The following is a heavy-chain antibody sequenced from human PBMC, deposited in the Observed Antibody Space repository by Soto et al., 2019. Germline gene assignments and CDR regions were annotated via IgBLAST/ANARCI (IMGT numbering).Heavy chain of an antibody. D-gene: IGHD5-18*01. CDR1: GGTFSTYA. CDR3: ASGIQLWLRRINNGYSG. J-gene: IGHJ4*02. V-gene: IGHV1-69*12. CDR2: IIPMFGTA. Sequence: QVQLVQSGAEVKKPESSVKVSCKAPGGTFSTYAISWVRQAPGQGLEWMGGIIPMFGTANYAQRFQDRVTITADESTNTVYMELSSLRSEDTAVYFCASGIQLWLRRINNGYSGWSQATLVTVSS.